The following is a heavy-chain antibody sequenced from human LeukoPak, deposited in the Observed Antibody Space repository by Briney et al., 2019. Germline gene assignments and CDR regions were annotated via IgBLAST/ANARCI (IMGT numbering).Heavy chain of an antibody. V-gene: IGHV1-2*02. CDR1: GYTFTGYY. CDR2: INPNSGGT. CDR3: ARVPKATPGHFDY. J-gene: IGHJ4*02. Sequence: GASVKVSCKASGYTFTGYYMHWVRQAPGQGLEWMGWINPNSGGTNYAQKFQGMVTMTRDTSISTAYMELSRLRSDDTAVYYCARVPKATPGHFDYWGQGTLVTVSS.